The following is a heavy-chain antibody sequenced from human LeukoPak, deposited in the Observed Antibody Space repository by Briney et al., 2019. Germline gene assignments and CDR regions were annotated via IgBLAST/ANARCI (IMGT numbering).Heavy chain of an antibody. J-gene: IGHJ6*02. D-gene: IGHD3-10*01. Sequence: GRSLRLSCAASGFTFSKYGMTWVRQAPGKGLEWVTVISYDGNKKYYADSVKGRFTVSRDNSKNTLYLQMNSLRAEDTAVYYCANPAGFRDPIYGMDVWGQGTTVIVSS. V-gene: IGHV3-30*18. CDR1: GFTFSKYG. CDR2: ISYDGNKK. CDR3: ANPAGFRDPIYGMDV.